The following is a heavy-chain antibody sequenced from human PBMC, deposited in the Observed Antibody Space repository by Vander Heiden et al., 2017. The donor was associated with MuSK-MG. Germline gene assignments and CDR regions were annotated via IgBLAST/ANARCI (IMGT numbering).Heavy chain of an antibody. V-gene: IGHV4-30-4*01. Sequence: QVQLQESGPGLVKPSQTLSLTCTVSGGSIRSGVYSWRWIRQPPRKAPVWIGYIYYSGSTYYNPSRKRRVTISVDTSKNQFSMKQSSLTAEDTAVYYCAIEDSSSWKQDYYDYWGQGTMVTVYS. CDR3: AIEDSSSWKQDYYDY. D-gene: IGHD6-13*01. CDR2: IYYSGST. CDR1: GGSIRSGVYS. J-gene: IGHJ4*02.